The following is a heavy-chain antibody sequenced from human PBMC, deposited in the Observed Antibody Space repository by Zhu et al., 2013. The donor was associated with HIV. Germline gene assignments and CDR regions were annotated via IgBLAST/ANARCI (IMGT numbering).Heavy chain of an antibody. CDR1: GYTFTGHY. D-gene: IGHD6-19*01. CDR2: IHPYSGDT. CDR3: ARDTEYSNGWLAY. Sequence: QVHLMQSGAEVKKPGASVRVSCKASGYTFTGHYVHWVRQAPGQGLEWMGWIHPYSGDTNYAQKFQGKVAMTRDTSTSSAYMEVTRLAFDDTAVYFCARDTEYSNGWLAYWGQGTLVTVSA. J-gene: IGHJ4*02. V-gene: IGHV1-2*02.